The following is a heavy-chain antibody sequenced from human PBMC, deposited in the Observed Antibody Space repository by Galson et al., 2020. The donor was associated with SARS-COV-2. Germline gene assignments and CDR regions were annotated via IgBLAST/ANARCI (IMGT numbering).Heavy chain of an antibody. CDR1: GGSISSYY. J-gene: IGHJ6*04. CDR3: AALAGSSSSWYWGQGYYYGMDV. D-gene: IGHD6-13*01. Sequence: SETLSLTCTVSGGSISSYYWSWIRQPPGKGLEWIGYIYYSGSTNYNPSLKSRVTISVDTSKNQFSLKLSSVTAADTAVYYCAALAGSSSSWYWGQGYYYGMDVWGRGTTVTVSS. V-gene: IGHV4-59*13. CDR2: IYYSGST.